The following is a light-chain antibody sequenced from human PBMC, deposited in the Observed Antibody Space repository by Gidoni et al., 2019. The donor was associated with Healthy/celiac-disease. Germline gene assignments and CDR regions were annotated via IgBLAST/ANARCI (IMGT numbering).Light chain of an antibody. CDR3: QQYDNPSRK. CDR2: DAS. J-gene: IGKJ1*01. V-gene: IGKV1-33*01. Sequence: DIKMTQSPSSLSASVGDRVTITCQASQDISNFLNWYQQKPGKAPKLLIYDASSLETGVPSRFSGSGSGTDFTLTISSLQPDDIATYYCQQYDNPSRKFGQGTKVEIK. CDR1: QDISNF.